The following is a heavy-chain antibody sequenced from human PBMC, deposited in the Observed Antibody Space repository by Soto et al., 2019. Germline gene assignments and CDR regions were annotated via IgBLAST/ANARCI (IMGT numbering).Heavy chain of an antibody. CDR2: INPSGGST. V-gene: IGHV1-46*01. CDR1: GYTFTNYY. J-gene: IGHJ6*02. Sequence: GASVKVSCKASGYTFTNYYMHWVRQAPGQGLEWMGVINPSGGSTTYAQKFQGRVTMTRDTSTSTVYMELSSLISEDTTEYYCAREASKYSGMDVWGQGTTVTAP. CDR3: AREASKYSGMDV. D-gene: IGHD2-21*01.